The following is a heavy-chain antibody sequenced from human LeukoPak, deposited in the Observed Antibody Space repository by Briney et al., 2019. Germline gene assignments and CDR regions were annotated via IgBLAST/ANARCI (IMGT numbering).Heavy chain of an antibody. CDR3: AKDDPKSGSYTFGGFDY. D-gene: IGHD3-10*01. V-gene: IGHV4-34*01. Sequence: SETLSLTCAVYGGSFSGYYWSWIRQPPGKGLEWIGEINHSGATNYNSSLKSRVAISVDTSKNLFSLKLSSVTAADTAVYYCAKDDPKSGSYTFGGFDYWGQGTLVTVSS. CDR2: INHSGAT. J-gene: IGHJ4*02. CDR1: GGSFSGYY.